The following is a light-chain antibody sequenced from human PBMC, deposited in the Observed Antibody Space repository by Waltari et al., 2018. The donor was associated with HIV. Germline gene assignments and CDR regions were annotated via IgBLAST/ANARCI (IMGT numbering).Light chain of an antibody. Sequence: NFMLTQPHSVSGSAGKTVTISCTRDSGSIGSNYVPGFQQPPGSSPRTLIFEDNQRPSGVSDRFSASIDSSANSASLTISGLKTEDEGHYYCQSYDTKTHWVFGGGSKLTVL. V-gene: IGLV6-57*01. J-gene: IGLJ3*02. CDR2: EDN. CDR3: QSYDTKTHWV. CDR1: SGSIGSNY.